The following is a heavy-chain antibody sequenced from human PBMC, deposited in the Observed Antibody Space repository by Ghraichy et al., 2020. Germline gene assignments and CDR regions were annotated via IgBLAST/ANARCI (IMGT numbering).Heavy chain of an antibody. D-gene: IGHD7-27*01. V-gene: IGHV1-2*02. CDR1: GYTFTGYY. Sequence: ASVKVSCKASGYTFTGYYMHWVRQAPGQGLEWMGWINPNSGGTNYAQKFQGRVTMTRDTSISTAYMELSRLRSDDTAVYYCAIPRGRRNWGPYDYWGQGTLVTVSS. J-gene: IGHJ4*02. CDR3: AIPRGRRNWGPYDY. CDR2: INPNSGGT.